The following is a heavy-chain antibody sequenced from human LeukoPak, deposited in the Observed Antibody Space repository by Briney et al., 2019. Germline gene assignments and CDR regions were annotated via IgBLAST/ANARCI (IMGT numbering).Heavy chain of an antibody. V-gene: IGHV4-31*03. CDR2: IYYSGST. Sequence: SETLSLTCTVSGGSISSGGYYWSWIRQHPGKGLEWIGYIYYSGSTYHNPSLKSRVTISVDTSKNQFSLKLSSVTAADTAVYYCARDVDDFWSGYYTHRYFDLWGRGTLVTVSS. D-gene: IGHD3-3*01. CDR3: ARDVDDFWSGYYTHRYFDL. J-gene: IGHJ2*01. CDR1: GGSISSGGYY.